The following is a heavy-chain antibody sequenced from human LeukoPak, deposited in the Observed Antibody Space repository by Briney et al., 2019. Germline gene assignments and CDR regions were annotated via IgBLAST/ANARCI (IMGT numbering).Heavy chain of an antibody. J-gene: IGHJ6*03. Sequence: APVKVSCKASGYTFTSYDINWVRQATGQGLEWMGWMNPNSGNTGYAQKFQGRVTMTRNTSISTAYMELSSLRSEDTAVYYCARGSGIAADMDVWGKGTTVTVSS. CDR2: MNPNSGNT. CDR1: GYTFTSYD. V-gene: IGHV1-8*01. CDR3: ARGSGIAADMDV. D-gene: IGHD6-13*01.